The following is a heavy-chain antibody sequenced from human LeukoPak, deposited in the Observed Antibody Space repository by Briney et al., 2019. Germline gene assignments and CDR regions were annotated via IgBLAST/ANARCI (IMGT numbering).Heavy chain of an antibody. Sequence: SETVSLTCTVSGGSIPSGGYYWIWLRQRPGKGLEWSGHIFHTGSTYYNSSLKSRLSMSVDTSKNDFSLSLHSVTVADTAVYYCAGGGVGTTAPRFDPWGQGILVTVSS. CDR3: AGGGVGTTAPRFDP. D-gene: IGHD2/OR15-2a*01. J-gene: IGHJ5*02. V-gene: IGHV4-31*03. CDR1: GGSIPSGGYY. CDR2: IFHTGST.